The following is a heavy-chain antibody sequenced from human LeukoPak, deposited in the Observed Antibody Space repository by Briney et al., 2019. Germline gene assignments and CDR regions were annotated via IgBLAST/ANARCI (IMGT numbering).Heavy chain of an antibody. J-gene: IGHJ4*02. CDR2: INPNSGGT. CDR1: GYTFTGYY. D-gene: IGHD6-19*01. Sequence: ASVKVSCKASGYTFTGYYMHRVRQAPGQGLEWMGRINPNSGGTNYAQKFQGRVTMTRDTSISTAYMELSRLRSDDTAVYYCARAERRSGWSIYYFDYWGQGTLVTVSS. CDR3: ARAERRSGWSIYYFDY. V-gene: IGHV1-2*06.